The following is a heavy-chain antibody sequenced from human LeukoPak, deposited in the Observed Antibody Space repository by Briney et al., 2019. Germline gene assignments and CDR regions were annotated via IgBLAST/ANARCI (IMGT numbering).Heavy chain of an antibody. Sequence: SETLSLTCTVSGGSISSYYWSWIRQPPGKGLEWIGYIYYSGSTNSNPSLKSRVTISVDTSKNQFSLKLSSVTAADTAVYYCARIDCITMIGTWNWYFDLWGRGTLVTVSS. CDR3: ARIDCITMIGTWNWYFDL. CDR2: IYYSGST. D-gene: IGHD3-22*01. J-gene: IGHJ2*01. V-gene: IGHV4-59*08. CDR1: GGSISSYY.